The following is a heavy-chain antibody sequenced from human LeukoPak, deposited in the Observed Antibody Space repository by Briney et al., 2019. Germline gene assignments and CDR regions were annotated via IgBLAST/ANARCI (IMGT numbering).Heavy chain of an antibody. CDR3: GYYNSGSYSTPDS. D-gene: IGHD3-10*01. CDR2: INSDGSST. CDR1: GFTFSSYR. V-gene: IGHV3-74*01. J-gene: IGHJ5*01. Sequence: GGSLRLSCAASGFTFSSYRMYWVRQAPGKGLVWVSRINSDGSSTRYADSVKGRFTISRDNSKNTLYLQMKTLRSEDTAVYYCGYYNSGSYSTPDSRGQGTQVTVSS.